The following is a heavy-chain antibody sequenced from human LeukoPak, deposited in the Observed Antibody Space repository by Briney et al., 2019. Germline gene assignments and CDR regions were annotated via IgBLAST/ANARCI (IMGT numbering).Heavy chain of an antibody. CDR3: ARHGEYYDYVWGNYRYSLLDY. Sequence: SETLSLTCAVYGGSFSGYYWSWIRQPPGKGLEWIGEINHSGSTNYNPSLKSRVTISVDTSKNQFSLKLSSVTAADTAVYYCARHGEYYDYVWGNYRYSLLDYWGQGTLVTVSS. CDR2: INHSGST. J-gene: IGHJ4*02. CDR1: GGSFSGYY. D-gene: IGHD3-16*02. V-gene: IGHV4-34*01.